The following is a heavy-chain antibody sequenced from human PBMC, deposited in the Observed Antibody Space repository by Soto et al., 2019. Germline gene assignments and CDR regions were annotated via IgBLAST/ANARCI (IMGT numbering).Heavy chain of an antibody. D-gene: IGHD6-6*01. J-gene: IGHJ4*02. Sequence: QVQMVQSGAEVKNPGASVKVSCKASGYSFTTYYIHWVRQAPGQDLEWMGFIHPNTGRTKYAQKFQGRVTMTSDTSIKTSYMELNRLTSDDAAMYYCARVEGSASSAGDWGQGTLVTVS. CDR1: GYSFTTYY. V-gene: IGHV1-2*02. CDR3: ARVEGSASSAGD. CDR2: IHPNTGRT.